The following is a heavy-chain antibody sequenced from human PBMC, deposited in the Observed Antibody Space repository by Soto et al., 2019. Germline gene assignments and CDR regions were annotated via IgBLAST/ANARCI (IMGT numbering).Heavy chain of an antibody. V-gene: IGHV3-48*01. J-gene: IGHJ1*01. CDR3: ARGGRYRLRVEYFQH. CDR2: ISSSSSTI. CDR1: GFTFSSYS. Sequence: GGSLRLSCAASGFTFSSYSMNWVRQAPGKGLEWVSYISSSSSTIYYADSVKGRFTISRDNAKNSLYLQMNSLRAEDTAVYYCARGGRYRLRVEYFQHWGQGTLVTVSS. D-gene: IGHD3-16*01.